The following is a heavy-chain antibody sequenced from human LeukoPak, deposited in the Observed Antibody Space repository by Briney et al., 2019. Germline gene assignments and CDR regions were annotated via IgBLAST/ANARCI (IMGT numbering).Heavy chain of an antibody. Sequence: SETLSLTCAVSGGSFSGYSWSWIRQPPGKGLEWIGDINHSGSTNYKPSLKSRVTISVDTSKNQFSLKLSSVIAADTAVYYCAREWLSYSYYMDVWGKGTTVTVSS. CDR3: AREWLSYSYYMDV. J-gene: IGHJ6*03. CDR1: GGSFSGYS. V-gene: IGHV4-34*01. CDR2: INHSGST. D-gene: IGHD5-24*01.